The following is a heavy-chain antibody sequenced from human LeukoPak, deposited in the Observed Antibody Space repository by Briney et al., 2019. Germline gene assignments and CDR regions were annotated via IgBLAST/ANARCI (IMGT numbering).Heavy chain of an antibody. Sequence: VASVKVSCKASGYTFTSYGISWVRQAPGQGLEWMGWISAYNGNTNYAQKLQGRVTMTTDTSTSTAYMELRSLRSDDTAVYYCARDRGAAGPSHDAFDIWGQGTMVTVSS. D-gene: IGHD6-13*01. V-gene: IGHV1-18*01. CDR1: GYTFTSYG. CDR2: ISAYNGNT. J-gene: IGHJ3*02. CDR3: ARDRGAAGPSHDAFDI.